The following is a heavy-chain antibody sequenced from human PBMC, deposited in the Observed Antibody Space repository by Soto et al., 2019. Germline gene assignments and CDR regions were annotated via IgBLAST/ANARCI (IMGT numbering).Heavy chain of an antibody. CDR2: ISHDGTNK. Sequence: QVQLVESGGGVVQPGRSLRLSCAAAGFTFSVYGMHWVRQAPGKGLEWVAVISHDGTNKFYADSVKGRFTISRDNSRNTLYLQMNTLRADDTAVYYCAKKPPGDWLAMFDYWGQGTLVTVSS. V-gene: IGHV3-30*18. CDR3: AKKPPGDWLAMFDY. D-gene: IGHD2-21*02. CDR1: GFTFSVYG. J-gene: IGHJ4*02.